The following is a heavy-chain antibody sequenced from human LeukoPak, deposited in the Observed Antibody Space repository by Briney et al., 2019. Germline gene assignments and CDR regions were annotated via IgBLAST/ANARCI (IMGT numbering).Heavy chain of an antibody. D-gene: IGHD6-19*01. Sequence: GASVKVSCKASGYTFTSYDINWLRQATGQGPEWMGWMNPNSGNTGYAQKFQGRVTMTRNTSMSTAYMELWSLTSDDTALYYCARDLHSSGWYWFDTWGQGTLVTVSS. CDR1: GYTFTSYD. CDR3: ARDLHSSGWYWFDT. V-gene: IGHV1-8*01. J-gene: IGHJ5*02. CDR2: MNPNSGNT.